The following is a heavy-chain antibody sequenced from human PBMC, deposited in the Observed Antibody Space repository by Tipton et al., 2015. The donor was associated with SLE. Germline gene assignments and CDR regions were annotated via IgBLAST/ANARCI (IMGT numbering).Heavy chain of an antibody. V-gene: IGHV4-59*01. Sequence: TLSLTCTVSGDSISSYYWNWIRQTPGKGLEWIGYMYYSGITNYNPSLNSRVTISVDTSKNQFSLKVNSVTAADTAVYYCARGSPFMEWERNWFDPWGQGTLVTVSS. J-gene: IGHJ5*02. D-gene: IGHD3-3*01. CDR3: ARGSPFMEWERNWFDP. CDR2: MYYSGIT. CDR1: GDSISSYY.